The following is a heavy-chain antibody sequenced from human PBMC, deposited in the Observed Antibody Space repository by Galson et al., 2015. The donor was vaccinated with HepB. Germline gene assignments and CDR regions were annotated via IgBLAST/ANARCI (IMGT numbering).Heavy chain of an antibody. Sequence: SLRLSCAASGFTFSSYSMNWVRQAPGKGLEWVSYISSSSSTIYYADSVKGRFTISRDNAKNSLYLQMNSLRAEDTAVYYCARDRYSSSWYPSDNIGYYGMDVWGQGTTVTVSS. CDR1: GFTFSSYS. V-gene: IGHV3-48*04. J-gene: IGHJ6*02. CDR2: ISSSSSTI. CDR3: ARDRYSSSWYPSDNIGYYGMDV. D-gene: IGHD6-13*01.